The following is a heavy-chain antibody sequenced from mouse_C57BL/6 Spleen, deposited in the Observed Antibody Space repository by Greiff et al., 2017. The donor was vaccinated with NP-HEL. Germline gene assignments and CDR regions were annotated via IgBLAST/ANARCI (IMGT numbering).Heavy chain of an antibody. Sequence: QVQLQQSGAELVKPGASVKISCKASGYAFSSYWMNWVKQRPGKGLEWIGQIYPGDGDTNYNGKFKGKATLTADKSSSPAYMQLSSLASEDSAVYFCASRNWDGTLFAYWGQGTLVTVSA. V-gene: IGHV1-80*01. D-gene: IGHD4-1*01. J-gene: IGHJ3*01. CDR3: ASRNWDGTLFAY. CDR1: GYAFSSYW. CDR2: IYPGDGDT.